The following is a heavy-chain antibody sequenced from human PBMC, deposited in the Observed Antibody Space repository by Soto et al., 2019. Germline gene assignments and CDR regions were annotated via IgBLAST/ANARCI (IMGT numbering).Heavy chain of an antibody. CDR2: IRSKAYNYAT. V-gene: IGHV3-73*01. CDR1: GFNFSGSV. CDR3: SRLVV. D-gene: IGHD2-15*01. J-gene: IGHJ4*02. Sequence: QPGGSLRLSCAASGFNFSGSVIHWVRQASGKGLEWVGRIRSKAYNYATTYAASVEGRFTVSRDDSKNTAYLQMNSLKSDDTAIYYCSRLVVWGQGSLVTVSS.